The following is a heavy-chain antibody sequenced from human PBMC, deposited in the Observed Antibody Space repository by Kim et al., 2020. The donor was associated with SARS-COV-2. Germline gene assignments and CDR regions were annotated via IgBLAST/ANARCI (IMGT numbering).Heavy chain of an antibody. CDR2: K. V-gene: IGHV3-33*06. D-gene: IGHD3-10*01. J-gene: IGHJ4*02. Sequence: KYNADSVKDRFTISRENSKNTLYLQMDSLRAEDTAVYYCAKERHYGSGIDYWGQGTLVTVSS. CDR3: AKERHYGSGIDY.